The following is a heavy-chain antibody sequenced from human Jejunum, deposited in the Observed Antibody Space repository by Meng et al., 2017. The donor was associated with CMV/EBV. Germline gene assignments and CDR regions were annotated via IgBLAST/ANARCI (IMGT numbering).Heavy chain of an antibody. Sequence: SCATSGFSLSSYSMSWVRQAPGKGLEWVSTITGSATYIYYADSVKGRFTIPRDNVKDSVYLQMNSLRADDTAVYYCARTRSGHVYWGQGTLVTVSS. V-gene: IGHV3-21*01. J-gene: IGHJ4*02. CDR3: ARTRSGHVY. CDR1: GFSLSSYS. CDR2: ITGSATYI.